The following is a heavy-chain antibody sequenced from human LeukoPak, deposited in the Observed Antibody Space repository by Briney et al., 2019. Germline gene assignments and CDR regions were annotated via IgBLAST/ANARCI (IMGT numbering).Heavy chain of an antibody. J-gene: IGHJ4*02. V-gene: IGHV3-49*04. CDR1: GFTFGDYA. D-gene: IGHD6-19*01. Sequence: GGSLRLSCTASGFTFGDYAMSWVRQAPGKGLEWVGFIRSKAYGGTTEYAASVKGRFTISRDDSKSIAYLQMNSLKTVDTAVYYCTRLDSYSSGCSDYWGQGTLVTVSS. CDR3: TRLDSYSSGCSDY. CDR2: IRSKAYGGTT.